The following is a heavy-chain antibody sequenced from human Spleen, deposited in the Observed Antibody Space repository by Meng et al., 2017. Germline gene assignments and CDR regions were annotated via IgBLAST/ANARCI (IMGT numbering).Heavy chain of an antibody. D-gene: IGHD2/OR15-2a*01. J-gene: IGHJ5*02. CDR2: IYYSRST. Sequence: SETLSLTCTVSGGSISSGGYYWSWIRQHPGKGLEWIGYIYYSRSTYYNPSLESRVTVSVDTSKSQFSLKLSSVTAAERAEYYGAQSPRLLPPQLYVTNWFDPWGQGTLVTVSS. CDR1: GGSISSGGYY. CDR3: AQSPRLLPPQLYVTNWFDP. V-gene: IGHV4-31*03.